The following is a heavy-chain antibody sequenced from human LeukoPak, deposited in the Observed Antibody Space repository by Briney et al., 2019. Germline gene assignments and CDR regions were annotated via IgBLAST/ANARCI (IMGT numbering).Heavy chain of an antibody. Sequence: GGSLRLSCTASGFTFSDYYMSWIRQAPGKGLEWVSYISSRGSTIYYADSVKGRFTISRDNAKNSLYLQMNSLRAEDTAVYYCARATRGVVPPEDVWGKGTTVTVSS. CDR2: ISSRGSTI. D-gene: IGHD2-2*01. CDR3: ARATRGVVPPEDV. J-gene: IGHJ6*04. CDR1: GFTFSDYY. V-gene: IGHV3-11*01.